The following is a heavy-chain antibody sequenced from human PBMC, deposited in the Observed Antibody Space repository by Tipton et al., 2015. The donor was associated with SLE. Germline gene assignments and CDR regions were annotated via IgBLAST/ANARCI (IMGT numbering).Heavy chain of an antibody. CDR2: IDQSGST. D-gene: IGHD2-8*02. J-gene: IGHJ2*01. CDR1: GGSFSDYY. Sequence: TLSLTCAVYGGSFSDYYWSWIRQPPGKGLEWIGEIDQSGSTNYNPSLKSRVTMSGDTSKNEFSLKLNSVTAADTAVYYCARGYCTGGGCQLMYFDLWGRGTLVSVSS. V-gene: IGHV4-34*01. CDR3: ARGYCTGGGCQLMYFDL.